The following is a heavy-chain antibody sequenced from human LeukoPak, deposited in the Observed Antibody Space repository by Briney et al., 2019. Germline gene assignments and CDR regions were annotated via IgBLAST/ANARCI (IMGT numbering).Heavy chain of an antibody. J-gene: IGHJ4*02. CDR3: ASATRWDSGGFVY. Sequence: GASVKVSCKVSGYPLTELSIHWVRQAPGQGLEWIGGFDPEDAETVSAQKFQGRVTMTEETSTDPAYLELTMLRYDDTAVYYCASATRWDSGGFVYWGQGTLVTVSS. CDR1: GYPLTELS. D-gene: IGHD3-10*01. V-gene: IGHV1-24*01. CDR2: FDPEDAET.